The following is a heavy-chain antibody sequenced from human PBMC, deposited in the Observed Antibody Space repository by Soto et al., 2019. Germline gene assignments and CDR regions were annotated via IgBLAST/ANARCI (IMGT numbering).Heavy chain of an antibody. CDR1: GYTFTGYY. J-gene: IGHJ4*02. V-gene: IGHV1-2*04. Sequence: QVQLVQSGAEVKKPGASVKVSCKASGYTFTGYYMHWVRQAPGQGLEWMGWINPNSGGTNYAQKFQGWVTMTRDTSISTAYMELSRLRSDDTAVYYCARGYSTWGSASWSFDYWGQGTLVTVSS. D-gene: IGHD7-27*01. CDR2: INPNSGGT. CDR3: ARGYSTWGSASWSFDY.